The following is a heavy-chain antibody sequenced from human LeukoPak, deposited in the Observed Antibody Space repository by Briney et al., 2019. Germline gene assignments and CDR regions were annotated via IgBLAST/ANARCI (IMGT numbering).Heavy chain of an antibody. V-gene: IGHV3-23*01. CDR1: GFTFSSYA. Sequence: GGSLRLSCAASGFTFSSYAMSWVRQAPGKGLEWVSAISGSGGSTYYADSVKGRFTISRDNSKNTLYLQMNSPGAEDTAVYYCAKDQGGATHFDYWGQGTLVTVSS. CDR3: AKDQGGATHFDY. CDR2: ISGSGGST. J-gene: IGHJ4*02. D-gene: IGHD1-26*01.